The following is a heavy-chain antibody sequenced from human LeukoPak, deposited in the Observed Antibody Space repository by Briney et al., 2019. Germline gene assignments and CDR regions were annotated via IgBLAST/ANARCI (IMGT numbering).Heavy chain of an antibody. D-gene: IGHD4-17*01. CDR1: GFTFSSYS. V-gene: IGHV3-48*01. CDR3: ANFPQTTVTGGGFDY. Sequence: GGSLRLSCADSGFTFSSYSMNWVRQAPGKGLEWVSYISSSSSTIYYADSVKGRFTISRDNSKNTLYLQMNSLRAEDTAVYYCANFPQTTVTGGGFDYWGQGTLVTVSS. CDR2: ISSSSSTI. J-gene: IGHJ4*02.